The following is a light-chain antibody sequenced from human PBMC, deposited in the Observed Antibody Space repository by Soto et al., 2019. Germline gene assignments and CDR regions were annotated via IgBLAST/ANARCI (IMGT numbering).Light chain of an antibody. CDR1: LSVTGNY. CDR3: QQYGTSLYT. Sequence: EIVLTQSPDTLSLSPGERATLSCRASLSVTGNYLAGYQQKPGQAPRLLIYDASTRATGIPDRFSGSGSGTDFTLTISRLEPEDFAVYYCQQYGTSLYTFGQGTKLEIK. V-gene: IGKV3-20*01. CDR2: DAS. J-gene: IGKJ2*01.